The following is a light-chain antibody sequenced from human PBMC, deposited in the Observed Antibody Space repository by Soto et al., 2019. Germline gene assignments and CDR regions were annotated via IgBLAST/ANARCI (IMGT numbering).Light chain of an antibody. CDR3: QQRSNWPQFT. CDR2: DAS. V-gene: IGKV3-11*01. CDR1: QSVSTF. J-gene: IGKJ2*01. Sequence: EIVLTQSPATLSLSPGERATLSCRASQSVSTFLAWYQQKPGQAPRLLIYDASNRATGIPARFSGSGSGTDFILTISSLEPEDFALYYCQQRSNWPQFTFGQGTKLEIK.